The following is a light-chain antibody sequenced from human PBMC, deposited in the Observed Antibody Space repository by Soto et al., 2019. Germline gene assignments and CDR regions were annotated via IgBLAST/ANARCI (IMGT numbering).Light chain of an antibody. J-gene: IGKJ1*01. CDR1: QSLLHSNGYNY. CDR3: MQALQAPLT. CDR2: LGS. Sequence: DIVMTQSPLSLPVTPGEPGSISCRSSQSLLHSNGYNYLDWYLQKPGQSPQLLIYLGSNRASGVPDRFSGSGSGTDFTLKISRVEAEDVGVYYCMQALQAPLTFGQGTKVDIK. V-gene: IGKV2-28*01.